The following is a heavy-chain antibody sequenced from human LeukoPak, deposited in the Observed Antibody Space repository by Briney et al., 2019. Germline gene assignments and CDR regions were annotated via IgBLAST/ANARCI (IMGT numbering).Heavy chain of an antibody. Sequence: GASVKVSFMASGYTFTSYGISWVRQAPGQGLEWMGWISAYNGNTNYAQKLQGRVTITADESTSTAYMELSSLRSEDTAVYYCARINYYDSSGYRFFAFDIWGQGTMVTVSS. V-gene: IGHV1-18*01. D-gene: IGHD3-22*01. CDR3: ARINYYDSSGYRFFAFDI. CDR1: GYTFTSYG. J-gene: IGHJ3*02. CDR2: ISAYNGNT.